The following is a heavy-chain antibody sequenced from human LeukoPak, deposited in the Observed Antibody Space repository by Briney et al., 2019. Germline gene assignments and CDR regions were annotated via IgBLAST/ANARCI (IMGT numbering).Heavy chain of an antibody. J-gene: IGHJ6*02. V-gene: IGHV3-21*01. CDR1: GFTFSTHN. CDR2: ISSSSAYI. D-gene: IGHD6-13*01. Sequence: GGSLRLSCAASGFTFSTHNINWVRQAPGKGLEWVSSISSSSAYIFYADSVKGRFTISRDNAKNSLYLQMNSLRAEDTAVYYCARAGMRIVEAGTGGYYYYGMDVWGQGTTVTVSS. CDR3: ARAGMRIVEAGTGGYYYYGMDV.